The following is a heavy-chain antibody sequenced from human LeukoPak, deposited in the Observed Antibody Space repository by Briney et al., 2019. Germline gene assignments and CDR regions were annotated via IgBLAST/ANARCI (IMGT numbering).Heavy chain of an antibody. CDR3: ARAKISPFSSSSSFYFDY. Sequence: SETLSLTCTVSGGSISSYYWGWIRQPPGKGLEWIGSIYYSGSTYYNPSLKSRVTISVDTSKNQFSLKLSSVTAADTAVYYCARAKISPFSSSSSFYFDYWGQGTLVTVSS. CDR2: IYYSGST. D-gene: IGHD6-13*01. V-gene: IGHV4-39*07. J-gene: IGHJ4*02. CDR1: GGSISSYY.